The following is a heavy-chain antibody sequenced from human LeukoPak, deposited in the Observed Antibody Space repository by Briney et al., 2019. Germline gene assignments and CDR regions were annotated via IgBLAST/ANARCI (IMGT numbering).Heavy chain of an antibody. Sequence: GGSLRLSCAASGFTFSDCYMSWIRQAPGKGLEWVSYISSSGSTIYYADSVEGRFTISRDNAKNSLYLQMNSLRAEDTAVYYCARDGIRGYLFYFDYWGQGTLVTVSS. CDR3: ARDGIRGYLFYFDY. CDR1: GFTFSDCY. D-gene: IGHD3-10*01. V-gene: IGHV3-11*01. CDR2: ISSSGSTI. J-gene: IGHJ4*02.